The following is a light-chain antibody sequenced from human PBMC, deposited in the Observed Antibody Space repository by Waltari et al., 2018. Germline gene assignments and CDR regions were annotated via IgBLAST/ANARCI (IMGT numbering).Light chain of an antibody. CDR1: QSLLDSEDGNTY. Sequence: DIVMTQPSLSLPVTLGEPASISSRSSQSLLDSEDGNTYLDWYLQKPGQSPQLLIYEVSNRASGVPDRFSGSGSDTDFTLKISRVEAEDVGVYYCMQGIEYPWTFGQGTKVEIK. CDR2: EVS. V-gene: IGKV2-40*01. CDR3: MQGIEYPWT. J-gene: IGKJ1*01.